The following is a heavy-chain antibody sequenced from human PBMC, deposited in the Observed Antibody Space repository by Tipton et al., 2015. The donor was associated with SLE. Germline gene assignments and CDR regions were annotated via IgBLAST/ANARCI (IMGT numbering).Heavy chain of an antibody. CDR2: IYYSGST. V-gene: IGHV4-59*08. CDR1: GGSISSYY. Sequence: TLSLTCTVSGGSISSYYWSWIRQPPGKGLEWIGNIYYSGSTNYNPSLKSRVTISVDTSKNQFSLKLSSVTAADTAVYYCARVDIQLPYYYYYGMDVWGQGTTVTVSS. CDR3: ARVDIQLPYYYYYGMDV. J-gene: IGHJ6*02. D-gene: IGHD5-12*01.